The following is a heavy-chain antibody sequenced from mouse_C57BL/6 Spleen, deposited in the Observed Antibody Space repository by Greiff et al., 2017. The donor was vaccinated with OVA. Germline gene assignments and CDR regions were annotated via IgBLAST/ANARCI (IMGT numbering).Heavy chain of an antibody. V-gene: IGHV1-52*01. CDR1: GYTFTSYW. J-gene: IGHJ2*01. CDR2: IDPSDSET. D-gene: IGHD2-14*01. Sequence: QVQLQQPGAELVRPGSSVKLSCKASGYTFTSYWMHWVKQRPIQGLEWIGNIDPSDSETHYNQKFKDKATLTVDKSSSTAYMQLSSLTSEDSAVYYCARSHHRTLYFDNWGQGTTLTVSS. CDR3: ARSHHRTLYFDN.